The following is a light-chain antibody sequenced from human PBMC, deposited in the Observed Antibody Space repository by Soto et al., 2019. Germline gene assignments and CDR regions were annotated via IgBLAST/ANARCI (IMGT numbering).Light chain of an antibody. CDR2: VAS. CDR3: QQYNVLPLT. Sequence: EIVMTQSPATLSVSPGERATLSCRASQSVSSNLAWYQQKPGQTPKLLIYVASTRATGIPARFSGSGSGTEFTLTISSLQSEDFAFYYCQQYNVLPLTFGGGTKVEFK. V-gene: IGKV3-15*01. CDR1: QSVSSN. J-gene: IGKJ4*01.